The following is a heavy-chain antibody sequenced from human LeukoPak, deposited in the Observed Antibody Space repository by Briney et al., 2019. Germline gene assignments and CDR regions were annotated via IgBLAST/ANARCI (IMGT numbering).Heavy chain of an antibody. CDR3: ARDGYYGSGSYLYYFDY. CDR1: GFTFSSDA. CDR2: ISYDGSNK. Sequence: GRSLRLSCAASGFTFSSDAMHWVRQAPGKGLEWVAVISYDGSNKYYADSVKGRFTISRDNSKNTLYLQMDSLRAEDTAVYYCARDGYYGSGSYLYYFDYWGQGTLVTVSS. J-gene: IGHJ4*02. V-gene: IGHV3-30-3*01. D-gene: IGHD3-10*01.